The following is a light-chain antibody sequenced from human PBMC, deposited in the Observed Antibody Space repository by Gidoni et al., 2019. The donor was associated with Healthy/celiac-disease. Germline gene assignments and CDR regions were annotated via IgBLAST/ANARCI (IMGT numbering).Light chain of an antibody. V-gene: IGKV1-39*01. CDR3: QQSYSTPLT. CDR2: AAS. CDR1: QSSSSY. Sequence: DLQMTQFPSSLSASVGDRVTITCRASQSSSSYLNWYQQKPGKAPKLLIYAASSLQSGVPSRCSGSGSGTDITLTISSLQPEDFATYYCQQSYSTPLTFGGGTKVEIK. J-gene: IGKJ4*01.